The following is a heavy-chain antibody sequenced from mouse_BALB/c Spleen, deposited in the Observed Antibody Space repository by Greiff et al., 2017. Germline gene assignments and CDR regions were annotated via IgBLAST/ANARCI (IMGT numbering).Heavy chain of an antibody. J-gene: IGHJ1*01. V-gene: IGHV1-5*01. CDR3: TRVAYYGNYGGYWYFDV. Sequence: VQLQQSGTVLARPGASVKMSCKASGYSFTSYWMHWVKQRPGQGLEWIGAIYPGNSDTSYNQKFKGKAKLTAVTSASTAYMELSSLTNEDSAVYYCTRVAYYGNYGGYWYFDVWGAGTTVTVSS. CDR1: GYSFTSYW. CDR2: IYPGNSDT. D-gene: IGHD2-10*01.